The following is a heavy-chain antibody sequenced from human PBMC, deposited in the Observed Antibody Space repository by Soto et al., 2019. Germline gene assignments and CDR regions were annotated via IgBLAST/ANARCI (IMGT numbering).Heavy chain of an antibody. CDR3: ARDQTEWELLPNWFDP. V-gene: IGHV3-48*02. J-gene: IGHJ5*02. D-gene: IGHD1-26*01. CDR2: ISSSSSAI. Sequence: EVQLVESGGGLVQPGGSLRLSCAASGFTFSSYSMNWVRQAPGKGLEWVSYISSSSSAIYYADSVKGRFTISRDNAKNSLYLQMNSLRDEDTAVYYCARDQTEWELLPNWFDPWGQGTLVTVSS. CDR1: GFTFSSYS.